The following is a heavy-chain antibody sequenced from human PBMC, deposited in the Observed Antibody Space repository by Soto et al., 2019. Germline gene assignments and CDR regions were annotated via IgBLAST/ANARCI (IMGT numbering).Heavy chain of an antibody. CDR1: GGSITSYY. CDR2: IYYSGST. V-gene: IGHV4-59*01. CDR3: ARDREMATPYYDGMDV. J-gene: IGHJ6*02. D-gene: IGHD5-12*01. Sequence: QVQLQESGPGLVKPSETLSLTCTVSGGSITSYYWNWIRQPPGKGLEWIGFIYYSGSTNYNPSLKSRVTISVDTSKNQFSLKMTSVTAADTAVYYCARDREMATPYYDGMDVWGQGTTVTVSS.